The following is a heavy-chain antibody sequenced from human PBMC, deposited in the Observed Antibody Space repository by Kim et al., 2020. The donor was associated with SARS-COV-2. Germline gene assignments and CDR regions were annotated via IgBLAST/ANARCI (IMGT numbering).Heavy chain of an antibody. V-gene: IGHV3-23*01. CDR2: ISGSGGAT. CDR1: GFTFSSYA. Sequence: GGSLRLSCAASGFTFSSYAMAWVRQAPGKGLEWVSGISGSGGATFYADSVKGRFTMSRDNSRNTLYLQMNSLRADDTAVYHCAKQSVIEGRSYSYYDMDVWGQGTPVTVSS. J-gene: IGHJ6*02. CDR3: AKQSVIEGRSYSYYDMDV. D-gene: IGHD3-3*01.